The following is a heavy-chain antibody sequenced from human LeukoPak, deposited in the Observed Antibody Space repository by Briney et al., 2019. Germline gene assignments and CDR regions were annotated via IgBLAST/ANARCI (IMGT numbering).Heavy chain of an antibody. Sequence: GGSLRLSCAASGITVTNNYWHWLRQAPGKGLEWVSIIYANGDTLYAASVRGGFTFSRDNSKNTFYLQMNSLRAEDTAIYYCAHGDYPLTYWGQGTLVTVSS. V-gene: IGHV3-66*01. D-gene: IGHD4-17*01. CDR2: IYANGDT. CDR1: GITVTNNY. J-gene: IGHJ4*02. CDR3: AHGDYPLTY.